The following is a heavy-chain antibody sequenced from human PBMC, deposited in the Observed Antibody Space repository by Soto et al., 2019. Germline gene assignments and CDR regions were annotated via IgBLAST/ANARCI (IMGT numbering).Heavy chain of an antibody. CDR3: ANGGGLIFVNCYFDL. J-gene: IGHJ2*01. CDR2: ISYDGSNK. D-gene: IGHD3-3*01. V-gene: IGHV3-30*18. CDR1: GFTFSSYG. Sequence: QVQLVESGGGVVQPGRSLRLSCAASGFTFSSYGMHWVRQAPGKGLEWVAVISYDGSNKYDADSVKGRFTISRDNSKNALYLQMNSLRVEDTAVYYCANGGGLIFVNCYFDLWGRGTLVTGS.